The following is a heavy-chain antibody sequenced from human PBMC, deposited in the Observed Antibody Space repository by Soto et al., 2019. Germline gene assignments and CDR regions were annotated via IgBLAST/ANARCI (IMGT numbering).Heavy chain of an antibody. J-gene: IGHJ4*02. V-gene: IGHV4-61*01. Sequence: PSETLSLTCCVSGGSVSSDNYYWNWIRQPPGKGLEWIGYIYFNGDTKYNPSLNSRVTISTDTSNDQFSLKMTSVTAADTAVYYCARGRRTGARNFAYWGQGTLVTVSS. CDR3: ARGRRTGARNFAY. CDR1: GGSVSSDNYY. D-gene: IGHD1-26*01. CDR2: IYFNGDT.